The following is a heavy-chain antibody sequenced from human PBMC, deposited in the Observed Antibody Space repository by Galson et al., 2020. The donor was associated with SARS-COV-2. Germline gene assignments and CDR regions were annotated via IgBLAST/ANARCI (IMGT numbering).Heavy chain of an antibody. CDR2: INHSGST. V-gene: IGHV4-34*01. CDR3: ARGPPTRFYYYDSSGSRGGWFDY. D-gene: IGHD3-22*01. Sequence: SETLSLTCAVYGGSFSGYYWSWIRQPPGKGLEWIGEINHSGSTNYNPSLKSRVTISVDTSKNQFSLKLSSVTAADTAVYYCARGPPTRFYYYDSSGSRGGWFDYWGQGTLVTVSS. CDR1: GGSFSGYY. J-gene: IGHJ4*02.